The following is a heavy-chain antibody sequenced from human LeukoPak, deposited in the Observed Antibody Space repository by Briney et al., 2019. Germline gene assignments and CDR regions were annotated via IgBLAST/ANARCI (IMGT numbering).Heavy chain of an antibody. V-gene: IGHV4-39*07. CDR2: IYYSGST. D-gene: IGHD3-22*01. J-gene: IGHJ1*01. CDR3: ARDSHCYDSSGYRKGYFQH. CDR1: GGSISSSSYY. Sequence: SETLSLTCTVSGGSISSSSYYWGWIRQPPGKGLEWIGSIYYSGSTYYNPSLKSRVTISVDTSKNQFSLKLSSVTAADTAVYYCARDSHCYDSSGYRKGYFQHWGQGTLVTVSS.